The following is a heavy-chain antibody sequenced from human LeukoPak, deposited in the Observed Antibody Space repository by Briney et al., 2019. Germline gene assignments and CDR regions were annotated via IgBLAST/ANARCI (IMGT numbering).Heavy chain of an antibody. CDR1: GFNFANHA. J-gene: IGHJ4*02. Sequence: GGSLRLSCAASGFNFANHAMSWVRRTPGKGLEWVSAISGGGDITYYADSVTGRFTISRDNSKDTLFLQMHSLRPGDTAVYYCVREDTPATANYWGQGTLVAISS. CDR3: VREDTPATANY. V-gene: IGHV3-23*01. D-gene: IGHD2-21*02. CDR2: ISGGGDIT.